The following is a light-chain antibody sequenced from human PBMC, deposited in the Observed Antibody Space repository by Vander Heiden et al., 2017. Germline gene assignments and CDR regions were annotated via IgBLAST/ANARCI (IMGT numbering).Light chain of an antibody. CDR1: NLARKG. CDR2: DDS. CDR3: QVWDSISEVPV. Sequence: SYALAQAPSVPMAPGKTARITCGGNNLARKGVHWYQKRPGQAPVMVVYDDSDRPSGIPERFSGSTSGDTATLASSRVEAGDEADYYCQVWDSISEVPVFGGGTKLTVL. V-gene: IGLV3-21*03. J-gene: IGLJ3*02.